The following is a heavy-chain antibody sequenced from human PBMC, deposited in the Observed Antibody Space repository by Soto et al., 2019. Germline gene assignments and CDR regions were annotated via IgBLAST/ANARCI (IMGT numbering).Heavy chain of an antibody. J-gene: IGHJ5*02. CDR3: ARDGRYSSRWPNWFDP. CDR1: ADSVSSKSAA. CDR2: TYYRSKWYN. D-gene: IGHD6-13*01. V-gene: IGHV6-1*01. Sequence: SQTLLLTSAISADSVSSKSAAWNWIGQSPSRGLEWLGRTYYRSKWYNDYAVSVKSRITINPYTSKTQSSLQLNSVTPEDTAVYYCARDGRYSSRWPNWFDPWGQGTLVTVSS.